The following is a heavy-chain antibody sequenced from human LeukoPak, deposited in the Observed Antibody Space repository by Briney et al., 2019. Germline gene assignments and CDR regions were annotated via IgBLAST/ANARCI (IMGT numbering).Heavy chain of an antibody. CDR2: INSDGSST. CDR3: ARSLVMITFGGVIAPFDY. CDR1: GFTFSSYW. V-gene: IGHV3-74*01. D-gene: IGHD3-16*02. Sequence: GGSLRRSCAASGFTFSSYWKHWVRQAPGKGLVWVSRINSDGSSTSYADSVKGRFTISRDNAKNTLYLQMNSLRAEDTAVYYCARSLVMITFGGVIAPFDYWGQGTLVTVSS. J-gene: IGHJ4*02.